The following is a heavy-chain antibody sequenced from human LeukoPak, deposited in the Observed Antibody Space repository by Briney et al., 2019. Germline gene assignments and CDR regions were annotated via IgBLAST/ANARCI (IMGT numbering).Heavy chain of an antibody. V-gene: IGHV4-39*05. CDR1: GDSIVSSSYY. CDR2: MYYSGSG. CDR3: ATLTYYYSYLAV. J-gene: IGHJ6*03. Sequence: RSETPSLTCTISGDSIVSSSYYWGWIRQAPGKGLEWIGSMYYSGSGSYSPSLKSRVTISLDTSNNRFSLKLNSVTAADTAVYYCATLTYYYSYLAVWGKGTTVTVSS.